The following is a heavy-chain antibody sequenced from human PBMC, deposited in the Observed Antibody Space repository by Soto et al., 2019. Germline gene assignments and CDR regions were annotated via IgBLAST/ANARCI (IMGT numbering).Heavy chain of an antibody. CDR1: GGSFIGYY. CDR3: ARRNYFYALDV. Sequence: GTLTLTCAVPGGSFIGYYWGGVRQPPGKGLEWVGEINYSGSTNYNPSLERRVTISVDTSKNQVSLKVTSVTAADTAMYYCARRNYFYALDVWGQGTTVPVSS. J-gene: IGHJ6*02. V-gene: IGHV4-34*01. CDR2: INYSGST.